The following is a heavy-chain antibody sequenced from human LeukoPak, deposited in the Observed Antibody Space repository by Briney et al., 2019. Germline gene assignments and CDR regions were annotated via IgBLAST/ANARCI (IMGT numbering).Heavy chain of an antibody. V-gene: IGHV5-51*01. CDR2: IYPGDSDT. J-gene: IGHJ2*01. Sequence: GESLKISCKGSGYSFTSYWIGWVRQMPGKGLEWMGIIYPGDSDTRYSPSFQGQVTISADKSISTAYLQWSSLKASDTAMYYCARLSYCGGDCYFRPWYFDLWGRGTLVTVSS. CDR3: ARLSYCGGDCYFRPWYFDL. CDR1: GYSFTSYW. D-gene: IGHD2-21*02.